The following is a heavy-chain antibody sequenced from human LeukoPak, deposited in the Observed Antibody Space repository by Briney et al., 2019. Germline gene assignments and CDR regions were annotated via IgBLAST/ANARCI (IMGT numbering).Heavy chain of an antibody. CDR3: AKHIVATSADY. Sequence: GGSLRLSCVASGFTFSSYVMSWVRQAPGKGLEWVSSISGSGDNTYYADSVKGRFTIPRDNSKNTLYLQMNSLRAEDTAIYYCAKHIVATSADYWGQGTLVTVSS. D-gene: IGHD5-12*01. CDR2: ISGSGDNT. V-gene: IGHV3-23*01. J-gene: IGHJ4*02. CDR1: GFTFSSYV.